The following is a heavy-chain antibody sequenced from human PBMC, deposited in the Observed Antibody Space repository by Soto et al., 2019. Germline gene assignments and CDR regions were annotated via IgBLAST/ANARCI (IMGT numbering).Heavy chain of an antibody. CDR3: ARAGPGELGAFDI. CDR2: INPNSGGT. V-gene: IGHV1-2*04. Sequence: ASVKVSCKASGYTFTGYYMHWVRQAPGQGLEWMGWINPNSGGTNYAQKFQGWVTMTRDTSISTAYMELSRLRSDDTAVYYCARAGPGELGAFDIWGQGTMVXVSS. J-gene: IGHJ3*02. D-gene: IGHD3-10*01. CDR1: GYTFTGYY.